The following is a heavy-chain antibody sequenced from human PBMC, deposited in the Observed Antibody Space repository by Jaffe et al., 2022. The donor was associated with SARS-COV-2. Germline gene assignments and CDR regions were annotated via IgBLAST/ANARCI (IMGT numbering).Heavy chain of an antibody. D-gene: IGHD2-2*01. CDR2: INPNSGGT. CDR3: ARSTNQLQASSYYYYGMDV. V-gene: IGHV1-2*02. J-gene: IGHJ6*02. Sequence: QVQLVQSGAEVKKPGASVKVSCKASGYTFTGYYMHWVRQAPGQGLEWMGWINPNSGGTNYAQKFQGRVTMTRDTSISTAYMELSRLRSDDTAVYYCARSTNQLQASSYYYYGMDVWGQGTTVTVSS. CDR1: GYTFTGYY.